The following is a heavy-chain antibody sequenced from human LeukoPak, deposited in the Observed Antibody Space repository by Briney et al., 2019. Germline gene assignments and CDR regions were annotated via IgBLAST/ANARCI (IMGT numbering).Heavy chain of an antibody. CDR1: GFTFSSYG. Sequence: GSLRLSCAASGFTFSSYGMSWVRQAPGKGLEWIGYIYYSGSTNYNPSLKSRVTISVDTSKNQFSLKLSSVTAADTAVYYCATMDTAMVRDYWGQGTLVTVSS. CDR3: ATMDTAMVRDY. CDR2: IYYSGST. V-gene: IGHV4-59*01. J-gene: IGHJ4*02. D-gene: IGHD5-18*01.